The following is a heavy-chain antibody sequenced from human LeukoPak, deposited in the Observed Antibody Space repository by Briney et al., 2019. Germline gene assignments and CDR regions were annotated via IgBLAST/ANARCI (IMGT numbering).Heavy chain of an antibody. CDR3: ARVGREVTTGYFDD. J-gene: IGHJ4*02. Sequence: PGGSLRLSCGASGFSFSTYEMNWVRQAPGKGLEWVAYISTSGSSVYYADSLKGRFTVSRDNAKSSLFLQVDSLTVADTAVYYCARVGREVTTGYFDDWGQGTLVAVSS. D-gene: IGHD2-21*02. CDR2: ISTSGSSV. V-gene: IGHV3-48*03. CDR1: GFSFSTYE.